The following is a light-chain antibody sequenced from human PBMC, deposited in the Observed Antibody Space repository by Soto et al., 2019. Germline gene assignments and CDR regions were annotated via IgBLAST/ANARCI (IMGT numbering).Light chain of an antibody. V-gene: IGLV2-14*01. J-gene: IGLJ1*01. CDR2: DVS. CDR3: SSYTSSSTLHV. CDR1: SSDVGGYNY. Sequence: QSALTQPASVSGSPGQSITISCTGTSSDVGGYNYVSWYQQHPGKAPKLMIYDVSNRPSGVSNRFSGSKSGNTASLTNSGLQAEDEADYCCSSYTSSSTLHVFGTGTKLTVL.